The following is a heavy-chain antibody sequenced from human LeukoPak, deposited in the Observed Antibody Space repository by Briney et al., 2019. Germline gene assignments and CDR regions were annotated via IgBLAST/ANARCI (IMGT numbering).Heavy chain of an antibody. CDR3: ARPYSSSWYYVDAFDI. J-gene: IGHJ3*02. CDR2: IFDIGGA. Sequence: SETLSLTCTVSNGSINSGGNYWTWIRQHPGKGLEWIGYIFDIGGASYNPSLKSRVTISVDTSKNQFSLKLSSVTAADTAVYYCARPYSSSWYYVDAFDIWGQGTMVTVSS. CDR1: NGSINSGGNY. V-gene: IGHV4-31*03. D-gene: IGHD6-13*01.